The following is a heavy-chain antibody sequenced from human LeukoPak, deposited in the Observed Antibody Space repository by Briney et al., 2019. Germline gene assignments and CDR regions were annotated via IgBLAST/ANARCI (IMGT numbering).Heavy chain of an antibody. CDR1: GYRFTNCW. J-gene: IGHJ3*02. CDR2: IYPDDSDT. Sequence: GESLKISCKSSGYRFTNCWIGWVRQTPRKGLEWMGVIYPDDSDTTYSPYFRGQVTISADESISTAYLQWSSLKAADTAMYYCTSAGDSSGYSYFSAFDIWGEGTMVTVPS. CDR3: TSAGDSSGYSYFSAFDI. V-gene: IGHV5-51*01. D-gene: IGHD3-22*01.